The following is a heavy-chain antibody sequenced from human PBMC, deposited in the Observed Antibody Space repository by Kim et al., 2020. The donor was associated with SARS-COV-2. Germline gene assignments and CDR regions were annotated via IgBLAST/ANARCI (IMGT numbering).Heavy chain of an antibody. J-gene: IGHJ4*02. V-gene: IGHV4-4*02. CDR2: IYHSGST. Sequence: SETLSLTCAVSGGSISSSNWWSWVRQPPGKGLEWIGEIYHSGSTNYNPSLKSRVTISVDKSKNQFSLKLSSVTAADTAVYYCARVSGIVGTYFDYWGQGTLVTVSS. CDR1: GGSISSSNW. D-gene: IGHD1-26*01. CDR3: ARVSGIVGTYFDY.